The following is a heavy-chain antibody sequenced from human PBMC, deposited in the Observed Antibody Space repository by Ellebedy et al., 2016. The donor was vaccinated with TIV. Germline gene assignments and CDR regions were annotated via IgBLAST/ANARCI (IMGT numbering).Heavy chain of an antibody. Sequence: GESLKISCAASGFTFSSYTMNWVRQAPGKGLEWVSSISGSSTYIYYADSVKGRFAISRDNAKNSLYLQMNSLRAEDTAVYYCARTGNDYWGQGTLVTVSS. CDR3: ARTGNDY. CDR1: GFTFSSYT. V-gene: IGHV3-21*01. CDR2: ISGSSTYI. D-gene: IGHD1-14*01. J-gene: IGHJ4*02.